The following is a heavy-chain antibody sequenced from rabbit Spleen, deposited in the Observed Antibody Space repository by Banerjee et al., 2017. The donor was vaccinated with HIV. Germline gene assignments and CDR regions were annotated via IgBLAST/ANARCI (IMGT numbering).Heavy chain of an antibody. D-gene: IGHD4-1*01. CDR2: IDPVFGNT. J-gene: IGHJ4*01. Sequence: QEQLVESGGGLVQPGGSLKLSCKASGFDFRSYGVSWVRQAPGKGPEWIAYIDPVFGNTYYASWVNGRFTISSDNAQNTVDLQMNSLTAADTATYFCARDLAGVIGWNFYLWGQGTLVTVS. CDR1: GFDFRSYG. CDR3: ARDLAGVIGWNFYL. V-gene: IGHV1S47*01.